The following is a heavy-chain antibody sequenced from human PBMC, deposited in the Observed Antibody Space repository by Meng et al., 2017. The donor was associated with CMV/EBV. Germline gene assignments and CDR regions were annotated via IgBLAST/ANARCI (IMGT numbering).Heavy chain of an antibody. J-gene: IGHJ4*02. CDR3: ARPYYDSSGYYSFAVNYFDY. V-gene: IGHV3-66*02. Sequence: TVSSSYMSWVRQAPGKGLEWVSVIYSGGSTYYADSVKGRFTISRDNSKNTLYLQMNSLRAEDTAVYYCARPYYDSSGYYSFAVNYFDYWGQGTLVTVSS. CDR1: TVSSSY. D-gene: IGHD3-22*01. CDR2: IYSGGST.